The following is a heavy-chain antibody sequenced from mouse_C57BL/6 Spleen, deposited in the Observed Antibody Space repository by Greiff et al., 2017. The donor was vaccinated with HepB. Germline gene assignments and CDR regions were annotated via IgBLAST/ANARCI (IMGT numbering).Heavy chain of an antibody. CDR3: ARTDVGGAMDY. CDR1: GYTFTSYT. V-gene: IGHV1-4*01. Sequence: VQLQQSGAELARPGASVKMSCKASGYTFTSYTMHWVKQRPGQGLEWIGYITPSSGYTKYNQKFKDKATSTADKSSSTAYMQLSSLTAEDSAVYYCARTDVGGAMDYWGQRTAVTVSS. CDR2: ITPSSGYT. J-gene: IGHJ4*01.